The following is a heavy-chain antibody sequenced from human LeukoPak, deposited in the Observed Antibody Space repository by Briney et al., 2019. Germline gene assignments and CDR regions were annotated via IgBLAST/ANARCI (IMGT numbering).Heavy chain of an antibody. V-gene: IGHV4-30-2*01. D-gene: IGHD6-19*01. CDR2: IYHSGST. CDR1: GGSISSGGYS. Sequence: SETLSLTCAVSGGSISSGGYSWSWIRQPPGKGLEWIGYIYHSGSTYYNPSLKSRVTISVDRSKNQSSLKLSSVTAADTAVYYCARVSSGWYSYFDYWGQGTLVTVSS. CDR3: ARVSSGWYSYFDY. J-gene: IGHJ4*02.